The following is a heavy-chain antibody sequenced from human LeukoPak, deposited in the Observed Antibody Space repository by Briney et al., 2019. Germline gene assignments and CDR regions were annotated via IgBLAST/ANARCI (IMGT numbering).Heavy chain of an antibody. V-gene: IGHV4-59*01. Sequence: SETLSLTCTVSGGSISSYYWSWIRQPPGKGLEWIGYIYYSGGTNYNPSLKSRVTISVDTSKNQFSLKLSSVTAADTAVYYCARVMTTVTTYYYYYMDVWGKGTTVTISS. CDR3: ARVMTTVTTYYYYYMDV. CDR2: IYYSGGT. J-gene: IGHJ6*03. D-gene: IGHD4-17*01. CDR1: GGSISSYY.